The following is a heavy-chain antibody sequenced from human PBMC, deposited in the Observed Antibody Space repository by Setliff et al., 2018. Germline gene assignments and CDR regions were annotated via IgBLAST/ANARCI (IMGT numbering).Heavy chain of an antibody. CDR1: GVSINSGHY. Sequence: SETLSLTCGVSGVSINSGHYWGWIRQPPGKGLEWIVTMSHRGRTNYNPSLKSRLAISMDTSTNQVSLKLSSVTAADTAAYYCARERLESSGSPLAFDIWGQGTRVTVSS. CDR3: ARERLESSGSPLAFDI. D-gene: IGHD1-26*01. J-gene: IGHJ3*02. V-gene: IGHV4-38-2*02. CDR2: MSHRGRT.